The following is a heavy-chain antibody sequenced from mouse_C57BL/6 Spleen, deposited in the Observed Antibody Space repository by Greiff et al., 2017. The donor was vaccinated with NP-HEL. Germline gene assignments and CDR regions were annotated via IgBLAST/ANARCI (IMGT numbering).Heavy chain of an antibody. D-gene: IGHD2-4*01. CDR1: GYTFTSYW. CDR2: IDPSDSET. CDR3: ARAGYDYDGYYAMDY. Sequence: QVQLQQPGAELVRPGSSVKLSCKASGYTFTSYWMHWVKQRPIQGLEWIGNIDPSDSETNYNQKFKNKATLTVDKSSSTAYMQLSSLTSEDSAVYDCARAGYDYDGYYAMDYWGQGTSVTVSS. J-gene: IGHJ4*01. V-gene: IGHV1-52*01.